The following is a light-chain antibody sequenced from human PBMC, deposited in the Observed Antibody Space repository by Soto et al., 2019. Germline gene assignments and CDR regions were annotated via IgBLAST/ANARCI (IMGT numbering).Light chain of an antibody. CDR2: AAS. CDR1: QSIGTR. CDR3: QQSHSPPLT. J-gene: IGKJ4*01. Sequence: DIEMTQSPSSLSPSVGDRVTITCRASQSIGTRLNWYQQKPGKAPNLLISAASSLEDGVPSRFSGSGSGTEFTLTINTLQPDDIASYYCQQSHSPPLTFGGGTQVQLK. V-gene: IGKV1-39*01.